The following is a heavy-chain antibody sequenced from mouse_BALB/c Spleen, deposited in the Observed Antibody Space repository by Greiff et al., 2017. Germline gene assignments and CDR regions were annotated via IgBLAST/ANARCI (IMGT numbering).Heavy chain of an antibody. Sequence: QVQLQQSGAELAKPGASVKMSCKASGYTFTSYWMHWVKQRPGQGLEWIGYINPSTGYTEYNQKFKDKATLTADKSSSTAYMQLSSLTSEDSAVYYCARRFYYLNYWGQGTTLTVSS. CDR3: ARRFYYLNY. CDR2: INPSTGYT. V-gene: IGHV1-7*01. J-gene: IGHJ2*01. CDR1: GYTFTSYW.